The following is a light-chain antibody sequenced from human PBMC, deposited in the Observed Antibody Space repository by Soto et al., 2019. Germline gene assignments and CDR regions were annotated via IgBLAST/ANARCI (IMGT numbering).Light chain of an antibody. J-gene: IGKJ4*01. Sequence: EIGLSQSPAAVSLCTGEKASRSCRASQSVSSSYLAWYQQKPGQAPRLLIYGASSRATGIPDRFSGSGSGTNFTLTISRLEPEDFAVYYCQQDGSSPSLTFGGGTNVDIK. V-gene: IGKV3-20*01. CDR1: QSVSSSY. CDR3: QQDGSSPSLT. CDR2: GAS.